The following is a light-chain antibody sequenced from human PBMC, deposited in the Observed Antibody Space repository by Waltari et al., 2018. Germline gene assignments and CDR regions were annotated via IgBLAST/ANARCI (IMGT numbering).Light chain of an antibody. V-gene: IGLV4-69*01. CDR1: SGHSSNI. CDR3: QTGGHGTWV. J-gene: IGLJ3*02. Sequence: SLGASVKLTCTLSSGHSSNIIAWLQQQPEKGPRYLMKVNSDGSHSKGDEIPDRFSGSSSGAERYLTISSLQSEDEADYYCQTGGHGTWVFGGGTKLTVL. CDR2: VNSDGSH.